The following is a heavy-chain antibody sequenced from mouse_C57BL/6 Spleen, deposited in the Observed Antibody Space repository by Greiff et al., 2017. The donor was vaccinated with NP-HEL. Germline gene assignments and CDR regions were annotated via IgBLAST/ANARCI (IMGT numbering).Heavy chain of an antibody. D-gene: IGHD2-2*01. CDR1: GFTFSDYG. CDR2: ISSGSSTI. CDR3: ARKYYGYHYAMDY. Sequence: EVQLQESGGGLVKPGGSLKLSCAASGFTFSDYGMHWVRQAPEKGLEWVAYISSGSSTIYYADTVKGRFTISRDNAKNTLFLQMTSLRSEDTAMYYCARKYYGYHYAMDYWGQGTSVTVSS. J-gene: IGHJ4*01. V-gene: IGHV5-17*01.